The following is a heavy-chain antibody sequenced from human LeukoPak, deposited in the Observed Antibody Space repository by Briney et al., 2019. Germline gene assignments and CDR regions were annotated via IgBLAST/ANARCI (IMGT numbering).Heavy chain of an antibody. D-gene: IGHD3-16*01. J-gene: IGHJ4*02. Sequence: PGGSLRLSCAASGFTFSKYWMHWVRQAPGQGLVWVSIINTDGSATRYADSVKGRVTISRDNARNTLDLQLNILTAGDTAVHYCAKAGGGNSGMSVDYWGQGALVTVSS. CDR1: GFTFSKYW. CDR3: AKAGGGNSGMSVDY. V-gene: IGHV3-74*01. CDR2: INTDGSAT.